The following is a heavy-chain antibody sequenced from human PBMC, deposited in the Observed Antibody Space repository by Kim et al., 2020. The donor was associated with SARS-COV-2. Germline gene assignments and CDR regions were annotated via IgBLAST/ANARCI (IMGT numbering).Heavy chain of an antibody. CDR3: ASLDNYGSGPSDAFDI. V-gene: IGHV4-34*01. CDR2: INHSGST. J-gene: IGHJ3*02. Sequence: SETLSLTCAVYGGSFSGYYWSWIRQPPGKGLEWIGEINHSGSTNYNPSLKSRVTISVDTSKNQFSLKLSSVTAADTAVYYCASLDNYGSGPSDAFDIWGQGTMVTVSS. D-gene: IGHD3-10*01. CDR1: GGSFSGYY.